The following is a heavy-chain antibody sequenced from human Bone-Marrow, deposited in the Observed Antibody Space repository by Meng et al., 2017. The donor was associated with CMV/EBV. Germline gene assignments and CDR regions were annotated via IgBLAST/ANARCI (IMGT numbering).Heavy chain of an antibody. Sequence: SEPLSLTCTVSGGSISSYYWSWIRQPPGKGLEWIGYIYYSGSTNYNPSLKSRVTISVDTSKNQFSLKLSSVTAADTAVYYCARQRPLYSSSKVGWFDPWGQGTLVTVSS. CDR1: GGSISSYY. D-gene: IGHD6-13*01. CDR2: IYYSGST. J-gene: IGHJ5*02. CDR3: ARQRPLYSSSKVGWFDP. V-gene: IGHV4-59*01.